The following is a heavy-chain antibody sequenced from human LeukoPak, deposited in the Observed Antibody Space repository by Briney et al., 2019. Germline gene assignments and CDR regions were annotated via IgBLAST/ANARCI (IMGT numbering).Heavy chain of an antibody. D-gene: IGHD3-3*01. CDR2: ISDSGGST. CDR1: GFTFSSYG. V-gene: IGHV3-23*01. Sequence: GGSLRLSCVVSGFTFSSYGMSWVRQAPGKGLEWVSAISDSGGSTYYADSVKGRFTISRDNSNNTLSLQMNSLRAEDTAVYYCAKDGGGTIFGMVIILHYMDVWGKGTTVTVSS. CDR3: AKDGGGTIFGMVIILHYMDV. J-gene: IGHJ6*03.